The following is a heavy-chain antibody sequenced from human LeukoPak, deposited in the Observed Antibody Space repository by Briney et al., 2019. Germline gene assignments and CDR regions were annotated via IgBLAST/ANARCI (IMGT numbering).Heavy chain of an antibody. CDR1: GFTFNSYT. J-gene: IGHJ4*02. Sequence: GGSLRLSCTASGFTFNSYTMNWVRQAPGKGLEWVSSISSGSTYRYYADSVKGRFTISRDNAENSLFLQMDSLRAEDTAVYYCARDIVVVVAAYDFDYWGQGTLVTVSS. V-gene: IGHV3-21*01. CDR3: ARDIVVVVAAYDFDY. CDR2: ISSGSTYR. D-gene: IGHD2-15*01.